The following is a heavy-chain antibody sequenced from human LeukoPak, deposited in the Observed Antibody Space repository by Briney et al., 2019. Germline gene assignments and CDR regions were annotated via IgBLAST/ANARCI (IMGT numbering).Heavy chain of an antibody. CDR3: ARGLIERSWFDP. CDR1: GFTFSSYA. D-gene: IGHD2-8*01. V-gene: IGHV3-53*01. CDR2: IYSTGST. J-gene: IGHJ5*02. Sequence: GGSLRLSCAASGFTFSSYAMSWVRQAPGKGLEWVSVIYSTGSTYYADSVKGRFTISRDNPKNTLYLQMNSLRAEDTAVYYCARGLIERSWFDPWGQGTLVTVSS.